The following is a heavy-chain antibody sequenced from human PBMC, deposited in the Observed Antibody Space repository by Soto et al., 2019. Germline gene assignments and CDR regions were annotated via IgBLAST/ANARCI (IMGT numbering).Heavy chain of an antibody. CDR3: ARASYDSSTYYLDY. Sequence: SETLSLTCTVSGASISSGDYYWTWIRQPPGKGLEWIGSIYYSGNTYYNPSLKSRVTIPVDPSNNQFSLKLSSVTAADTAVYYCARASYDSSTYYLDYWGQGTLVTVSS. V-gene: IGHV4-30-4*01. D-gene: IGHD3-22*01. CDR1: GASISSGDYY. J-gene: IGHJ4*02. CDR2: IYYSGNT.